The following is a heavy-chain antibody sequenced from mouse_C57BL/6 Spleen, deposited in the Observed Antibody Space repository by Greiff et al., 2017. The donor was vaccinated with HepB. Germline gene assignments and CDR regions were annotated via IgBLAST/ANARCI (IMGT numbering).Heavy chain of an antibody. CDR1: GFTFSSYG. V-gene: IGHV5-6*01. Sequence: EVQLVESGGDLVKPGGSLKLSCAASGFTFSSYGMSWVRQTPDKRLEWVATISSGGSYTYYPDSVKGRFTISRDNAKNTLYLQMSSLKSEDTAMYYCARHRDSNSLYYYAMDYWGQGTSVTVSS. CDR2: ISSGGSYT. CDR3: ARHRDSNSLYYYAMDY. D-gene: IGHD2-5*01. J-gene: IGHJ4*01.